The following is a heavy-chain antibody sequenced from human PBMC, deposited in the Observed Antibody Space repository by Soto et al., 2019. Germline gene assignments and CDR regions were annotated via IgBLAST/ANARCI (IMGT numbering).Heavy chain of an antibody. J-gene: IGHJ4*02. V-gene: IGHV3-73*02. CDR1: GFTFSGSA. D-gene: IGHD1-1*01. Sequence: EVQLVESGGGLVQPGGSLKLSCAASGFTFSGSAMHWVRQASGKGLEWVGGIRSKANSYATAYAASVKGRFTISRDDSKNTAYLQMNSLKTEDTAVYYCTRRGTGTKINPPDYWGQGTLVTVSS. CDR3: TRRGTGTKINPPDY. CDR2: IRSKANSYAT.